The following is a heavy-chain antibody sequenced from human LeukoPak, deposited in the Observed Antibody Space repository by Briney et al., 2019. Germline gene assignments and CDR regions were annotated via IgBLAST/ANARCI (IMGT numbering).Heavy chain of an antibody. V-gene: IGHV4-31*03. CDR3: ARNINYDSSGYPFDY. CDR1: GGSISSGGYY. CDR2: IYYSGST. Sequence: SETLSLTCTVSGGSISSGGYYWSWIRQHPGKGLEWSGYIYYSGSTYYNPSLKSRVTISVDTSKNQFSLKLSSVTAADTAVYYCARNINYDSSGYPFDYWGQGTLVTVSS. J-gene: IGHJ4*02. D-gene: IGHD3-22*01.